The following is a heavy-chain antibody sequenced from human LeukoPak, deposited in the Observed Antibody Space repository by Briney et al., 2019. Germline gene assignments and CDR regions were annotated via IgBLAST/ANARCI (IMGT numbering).Heavy chain of an antibody. CDR2: ISSRGKYM. V-gene: IGHV3-21*01. CDR3: AREPDTITAAGPHFDS. D-gene: IGHD6-13*01. CDR1: GFTFTSYT. J-gene: IGHJ4*02. Sequence: AGGSLRLFCTASGFTFTSYTMNWVRQAPGKGLEWVSSISSRGKYMFYGDSVEGRFTIPRDNANDSLYLQMSSLRVKDTAVYYCAREPDTITAAGPHFDSWGQGTLVTVSS.